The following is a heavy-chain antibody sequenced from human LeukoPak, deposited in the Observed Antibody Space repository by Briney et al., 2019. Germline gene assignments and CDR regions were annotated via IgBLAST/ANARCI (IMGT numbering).Heavy chain of an antibody. Sequence: GGSLRLSCAASGLTFDDYAMHWVRQAPGKGLEWVSGISWNSGSIGYADSVKGRFTISRDNAKNSLYLQMNSLRAEDTALYYCAKATDSSGYYYFDYWGQGTLVTVSS. D-gene: IGHD3-22*01. J-gene: IGHJ4*02. V-gene: IGHV3-9*01. CDR2: ISWNSGSI. CDR3: AKATDSSGYYYFDY. CDR1: GLTFDDYA.